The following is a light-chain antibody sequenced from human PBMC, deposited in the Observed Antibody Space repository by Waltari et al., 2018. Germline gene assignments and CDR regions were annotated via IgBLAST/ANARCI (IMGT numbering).Light chain of an antibody. CDR3: QVWDYGRDSWV. J-gene: IGLJ3*02. CDR1: AIGTKP. CDR2: DNV. Sequence: SYVLTQPPSVSVAPGQTARITCGGNAIGTKPVHWYQQKSGLAPVLVVYDNVLRPSGIPERFSGSKSGDTVTLTVIDVAAGDGAHYFCQVWDYGRDSWVFGAGTKVTVL. V-gene: IGLV3-21*02.